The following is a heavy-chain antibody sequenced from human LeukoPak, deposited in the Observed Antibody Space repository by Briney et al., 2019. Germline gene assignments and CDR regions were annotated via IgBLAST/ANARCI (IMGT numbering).Heavy chain of an antibody. D-gene: IGHD3-10*01. Sequence: GGSLRLSCAASGFSLSNSGMHWVRQAPGKGLEWVAHMWYDGSNKYYADSVKRRFTISRDNSKNTLYLQMNSLRAEDTAVYYCATDGGSGTMYYFDYWGQGTLVTVSS. CDR2: MWYDGSNK. J-gene: IGHJ4*02. CDR3: ATDGGSGTMYYFDY. V-gene: IGHV3-33*01. CDR1: GFSLSNSG.